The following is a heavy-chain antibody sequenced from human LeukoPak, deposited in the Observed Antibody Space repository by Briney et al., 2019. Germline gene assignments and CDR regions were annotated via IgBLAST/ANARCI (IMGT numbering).Heavy chain of an antibody. CDR2: IYTSGTT. J-gene: IGHJ4*02. V-gene: IGHV3-53*01. CDR1: GFTVSSNF. Sequence: GGSLRLSCAASGFTVSSNFMSWVRQAPEKGLEWVSVIYTSGTTYYTDSVKGRFTISRDNSKNTLYLQMNSLTADDTAVYYCARHSYDSSGYYYSLDYWGQGTLVTVSS. CDR3: ARHSYDSSGYYYSLDY. D-gene: IGHD3-22*01.